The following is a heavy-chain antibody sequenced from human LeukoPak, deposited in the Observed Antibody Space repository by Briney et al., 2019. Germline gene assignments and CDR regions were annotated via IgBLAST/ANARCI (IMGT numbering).Heavy chain of an antibody. J-gene: IGHJ4*02. Sequence: ASVKVSCKASGYTFTRYGISWVRQAPGQGSEWMGWISAHNGNTNYAQMLQGRVTMTTDTSTSTAYMELRSLRSDDTAVYYCARDLGGGITIFGVVTWADYWGQGTLVTVSS. CDR2: ISAHNGNT. CDR3: ARDLGGGITIFGVVTWADY. D-gene: IGHD3-3*01. CDR1: GYTFTRYG. V-gene: IGHV1-18*01.